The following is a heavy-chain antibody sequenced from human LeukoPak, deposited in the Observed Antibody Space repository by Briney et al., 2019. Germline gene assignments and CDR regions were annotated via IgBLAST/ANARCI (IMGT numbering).Heavy chain of an antibody. D-gene: IGHD4-17*01. Sequence: SETLSLTCAVYGGAFSGFSWSWIRQPPGKGLEWIGEIDPNGSTNYNPSLKSRVTLSEDTSKNQFSLNLNSVTAADTGIYYCARGRSYEYGDYDYWGQGILVTVSS. J-gene: IGHJ4*02. CDR1: GGAFSGFS. CDR2: IDPNGST. CDR3: ARGRSYEYGDYDY. V-gene: IGHV4-34*01.